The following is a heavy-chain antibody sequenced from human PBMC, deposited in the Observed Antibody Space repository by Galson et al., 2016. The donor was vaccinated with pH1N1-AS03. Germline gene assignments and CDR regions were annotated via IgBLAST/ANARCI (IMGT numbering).Heavy chain of an antibody. J-gene: IGHJ4*02. CDR3: ARHDLTGRYYFDY. V-gene: IGHV5-51*01. CDR2: IYPDDSDT. Sequence: QSGAEVKKPGESLKISCKGSGYTFTNYWIGWVRQMPGKGLEWMGIIYPDDSDTRYSPSFQGQVTISADRSISTAYLQWSSLTASDIAMYYCARHDLTGRYYFDYWGQGTLVTVSS. CDR1: GYTFTNYW. D-gene: IGHD3-9*01.